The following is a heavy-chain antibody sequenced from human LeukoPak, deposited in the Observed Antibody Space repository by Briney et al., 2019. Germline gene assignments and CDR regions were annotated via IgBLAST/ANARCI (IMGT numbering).Heavy chain of an antibody. V-gene: IGHV1-24*01. CDR1: GYTLPELS. CDR3: VPGVWWELDSVAHPDY. D-gene: IGHD1-26*01. CDR2: FDPEDCET. J-gene: IGHJ4*02. Sequence: ASVKVSGKVSGYTLPELSMHWVRHAPGKGLEWVGGFDPEDCETIYAQKFQVRSTRTEDRTTDKPYLQPGSLRSEGPGVHYLVPGVWWELDSVAHPDYWGQGTLVTVSS.